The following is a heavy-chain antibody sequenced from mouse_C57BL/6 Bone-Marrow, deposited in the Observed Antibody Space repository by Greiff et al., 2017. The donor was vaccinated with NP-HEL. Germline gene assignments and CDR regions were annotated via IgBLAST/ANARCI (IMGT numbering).Heavy chain of an antibody. CDR3: ARKAVTTVVPMDY. V-gene: IGHV1-80*01. CDR1: GYAFSSYW. J-gene: IGHJ4*01. Sequence: LQQSGASVKISCKASGYAFSSYWMNWVKQRPGKGLEWIGQIYPGDGDTNYNGKFKGKATLTADKSSSTAYMQLSSLTSEDSAVYFCARKAVTTVVPMDYWGQGTSVTVSS. D-gene: IGHD1-1*01. CDR2: IYPGDGDT.